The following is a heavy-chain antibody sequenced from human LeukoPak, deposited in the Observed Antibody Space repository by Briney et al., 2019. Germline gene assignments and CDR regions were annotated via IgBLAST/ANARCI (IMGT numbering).Heavy chain of an antibody. V-gene: IGHV4-39*01. Sequence: SETLSLTCTVSGGSISSSSYYWGWIRQPPGKGLEWIGSIYYSGSTYYNPSLKSRVTISVDTSKNLFSLKLTSVTAADTAVYYCAKSLYGSGSYYNWFDPWGQGTLVTVSS. CDR3: AKSLYGSGSYYNWFDP. CDR2: IYYSGST. CDR1: GGSISSSSYY. J-gene: IGHJ5*02. D-gene: IGHD3-10*01.